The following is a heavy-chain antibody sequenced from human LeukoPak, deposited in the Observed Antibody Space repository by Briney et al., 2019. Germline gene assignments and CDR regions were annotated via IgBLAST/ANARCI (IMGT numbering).Heavy chain of an antibody. J-gene: IGHJ5*02. D-gene: IGHD2-15*01. CDR2: IGAYNGNT. CDR3: AREGYCSGGTCYSTMNWFDP. V-gene: IGHV1-18*01. Sequence: SVKVSCKASGYRFTSYGITWVRQAPGQGLEWMGWIGAYNGNTNYAQKLQGRVALTTDTSTSTAYMELRSLRSDDTAVYYCAREGYCSGGTCYSTMNWFDPWGQGTLVTVSS. CDR1: GYRFTSYG.